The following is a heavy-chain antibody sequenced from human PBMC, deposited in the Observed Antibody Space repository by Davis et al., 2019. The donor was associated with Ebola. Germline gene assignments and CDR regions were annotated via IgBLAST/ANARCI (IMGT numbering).Heavy chain of an antibody. CDR1: GFTFTTYY. CDR2: IPHVGSEK. CDR3: ARDPSGGSGWSMGYYGMDV. D-gene: IGHD6-19*01. J-gene: IGHJ6*02. V-gene: IGHV3-7*01. Sequence: GESLKISCAASGFTFTTYYITWVRQAPGKGLEWVATIPHVGSEKYYVDSVQGRFTTSRDNAKNSVYLQMNSLRVEDTAVYYCARDPSGGSGWSMGYYGMDVWGQGTTVTVSS.